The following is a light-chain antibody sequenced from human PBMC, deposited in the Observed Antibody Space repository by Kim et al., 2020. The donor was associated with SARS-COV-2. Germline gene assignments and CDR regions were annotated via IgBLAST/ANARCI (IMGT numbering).Light chain of an antibody. CDR3: SLNYAGGRM. CDR2: DTN. Sequence: QAVVTQEPLLTVSPGGTVTLTCGSNTGPVTSNQWPYWVQQKPGQVPRTLIYDTNNKHSWTPARFSGSLFGGKAALTLLGAQPDDEADYYCSLNYAGGRMFGGGTQLTVL. J-gene: IGLJ3*02. CDR1: TGPVTSNQW. V-gene: IGLV7-46*02.